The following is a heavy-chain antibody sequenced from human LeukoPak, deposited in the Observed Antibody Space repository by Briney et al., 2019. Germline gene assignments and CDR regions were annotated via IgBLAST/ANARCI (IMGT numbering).Heavy chain of an antibody. J-gene: IGHJ5*02. Sequence: ASVKVSCKASGYTFSNYGISWVRQAPGQGLEWMGWISGDNGNTNYPQKLQGRVTMTTDTSTSTAYMELRSLRSDDTAVYYCARIPYCSGGSCYFRPNNWFDPWGQGTLVTVSS. D-gene: IGHD2-15*01. CDR2: ISGDNGNT. CDR3: ARIPYCSGGSCYFRPNNWFDP. V-gene: IGHV1-18*01. CDR1: GYTFSNYG.